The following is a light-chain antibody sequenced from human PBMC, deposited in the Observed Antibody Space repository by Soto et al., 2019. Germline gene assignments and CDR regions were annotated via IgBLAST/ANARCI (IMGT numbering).Light chain of an antibody. CDR2: EVS. CDR3: CSYAGSSTFV. Sequence: QSVLTQPASVSGSPGQSITISCTGTSSVVGSYNLVSWYQQHPGKAPKLMIYEVSKRPSGVSNRLSGSKSGNTASLTISGLRAEDEADYYCCSYAGSSTFVFGTGTKVTV. CDR1: SSVVGSYNL. V-gene: IGLV2-23*02. J-gene: IGLJ1*01.